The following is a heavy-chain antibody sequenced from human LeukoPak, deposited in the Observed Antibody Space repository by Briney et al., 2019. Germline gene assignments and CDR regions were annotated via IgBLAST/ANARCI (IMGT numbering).Heavy chain of an antibody. J-gene: IGHJ4*02. CDR1: GFTFSSYA. CDR2: ISSNGGST. Sequence: GGSLRLSCAASGFTFSSYAMHWVRQAPGKGLEYVSAISSNGGSTYYANSVKGRFTISRDNSKNTLYLQMGSLRAEDMAVYYRARGLGSWYYFDYWGQGTLVTVSS. D-gene: IGHD6-13*01. CDR3: ARGLGSWYYFDY. V-gene: IGHV3-64*01.